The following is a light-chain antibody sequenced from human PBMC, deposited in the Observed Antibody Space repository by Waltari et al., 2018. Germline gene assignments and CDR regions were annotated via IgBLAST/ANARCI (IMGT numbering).Light chain of an antibody. CDR1: RDIAKN. CDR2: RAS. Sequence: IQMTQSPSSLSASIGDTVTITCRASRDIAKNLNWYQQQSGKAPKLLIYRASSLQSWVPSRFSGSGSGTDFSLTISSLQPEDFATYYCQQGYDFPCTFGRGTKVEIK. V-gene: IGKV1-6*02. J-gene: IGKJ4*01. CDR3: QQGYDFPCT.